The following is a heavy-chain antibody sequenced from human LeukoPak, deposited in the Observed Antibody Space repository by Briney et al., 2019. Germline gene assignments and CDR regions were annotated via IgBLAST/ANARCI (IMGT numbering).Heavy chain of an antibody. CDR2: INPSGGST. V-gene: IGHV1-46*01. D-gene: IGHD3-10*01. CDR3: ARDHEYYYGSGSYYPGGCDY. Sequence: ASVKVSCKASGYTFTSYYMHWVRQAPGQGLEWMGIINPSGGSTSYAQRFQGRVTMTRDTSTSTVYMELSSLRSEDTAVYYCARDHEYYYGSGSYYPGGCDYWGQGTLVTVSS. J-gene: IGHJ4*02. CDR1: GYTFTSYY.